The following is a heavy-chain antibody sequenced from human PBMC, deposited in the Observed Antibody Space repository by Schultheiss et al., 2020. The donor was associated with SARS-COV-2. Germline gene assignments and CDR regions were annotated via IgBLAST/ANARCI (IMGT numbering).Heavy chain of an antibody. CDR3: ARSSGYYSYFDY. V-gene: IGHV3-30-3*01. J-gene: IGHJ4*02. D-gene: IGHD3-22*01. Sequence: GGSLRLSCAASGFTFSSYAMYWVRQAPGKGLEWVAVISFDGNNMFYADSVKGRFTISRDNSKNTLYLQMNSLRAEDTAVYYCARSSGYYSYFDYWGQGTLVTVSS. CDR1: GFTFSSYA. CDR2: ISFDGNNM.